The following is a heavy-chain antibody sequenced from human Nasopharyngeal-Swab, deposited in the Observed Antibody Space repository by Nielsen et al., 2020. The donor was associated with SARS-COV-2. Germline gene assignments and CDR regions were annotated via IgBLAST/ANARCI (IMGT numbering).Heavy chain of an antibody. CDR3: ARDLDSSSWFNWFDP. CDR2: IHHSGST. V-gene: IGHV4-55*08. Sequence: WIRQPPGKGLEWIGEIHHSGSTYYNPSLKSRITMSVDTSKNQFYPKLSSVTAADTAVYYCARDLDSSSWFNWFDPWGQGTLVTVSS. D-gene: IGHD6-13*01. J-gene: IGHJ5*02.